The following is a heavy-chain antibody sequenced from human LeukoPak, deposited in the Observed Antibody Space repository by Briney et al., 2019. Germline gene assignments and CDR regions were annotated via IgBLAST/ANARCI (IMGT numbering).Heavy chain of an antibody. J-gene: IGHJ4*02. Sequence: GGSLRLSCAASAFTFSTYGMHWVRQAPGKGLEWVSYISSSGSTIYYADSVKGRFTISRDNAKNSLYLQMNSLRAEDTAVYYCARDRQWLVRFDYWGQGTLVTVSS. CDR1: AFTFSTYG. CDR3: ARDRQWLVRFDY. CDR2: ISSSGSTI. D-gene: IGHD6-19*01. V-gene: IGHV3-48*04.